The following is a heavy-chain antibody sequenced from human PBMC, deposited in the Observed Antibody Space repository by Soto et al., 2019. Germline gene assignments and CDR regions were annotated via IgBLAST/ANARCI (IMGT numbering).Heavy chain of an antibody. J-gene: IGHJ5*02. CDR3: ARPRRDFWSGYYPSGGWFDP. CDR1: GGSFSGYY. V-gene: IGHV4-34*01. Sequence: QVQLQQWGAGLLKPSETLSLTCAVYGGSFSGYYWSWIRQPPGKGLEWIGEINHSGSTNYNPSLKRRVTISVDTSKHQFSLKLSSVTAADTAVYYCARPRRDFWSGYYPSGGWFDPWGQGTLVTVSS. D-gene: IGHD3-3*01. CDR2: INHSGST.